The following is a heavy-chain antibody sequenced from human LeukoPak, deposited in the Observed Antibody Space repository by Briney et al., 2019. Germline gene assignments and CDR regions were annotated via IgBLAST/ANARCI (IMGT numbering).Heavy chain of an antibody. V-gene: IGHV3-23*01. Sequence: PGRSLRLSCAASGFTFSSYAMTWVRQAPGKGLEWVSAISAGGGGTYYADSVKGRFTISRDNSKSTLYLQMDSLRAEDTALYYCARDRTTTGLLLAGLIDYWGQGTLVTVSS. CDR3: ARDRTTTGLLLAGLIDY. J-gene: IGHJ4*02. D-gene: IGHD2/OR15-2a*01. CDR2: ISAGGGGT. CDR1: GFTFSSYA.